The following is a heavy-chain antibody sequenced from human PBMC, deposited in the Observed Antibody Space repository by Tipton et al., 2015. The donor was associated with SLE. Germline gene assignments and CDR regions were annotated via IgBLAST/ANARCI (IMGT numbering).Heavy chain of an antibody. CDR3: ATSDFYGSGQGLDV. CDR2: IFHSGRS. V-gene: IGHV4-34*12. CDR1: GGSLSGYW. Sequence: TLSLTCAVDGGSLSGYWWSWIRQPPGKGLEWIGEIFHSGRSNYNPSLKSRITISVDTSTNQFSLILSSVTAADTAVYYCATSDFYGSGQGLDVWGQGTTVTVSS. D-gene: IGHD2/OR15-2a*01. J-gene: IGHJ6*02.